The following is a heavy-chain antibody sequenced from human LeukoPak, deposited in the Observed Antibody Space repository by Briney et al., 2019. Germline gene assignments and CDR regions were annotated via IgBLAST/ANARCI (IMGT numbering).Heavy chain of an antibody. J-gene: IGHJ5*02. D-gene: IGHD2-15*01. CDR3: VLGDPVVVVAATHRFDP. CDR1: GFTFDDYA. V-gene: IGHV3-9*01. CDR2: IMLNSGSI. Sequence: GGSLRPSCAASGFTFDDYAMHWVRQAPGKGLEWVSGIMLNSGSIGYADSVKGRFTISRDNAKNCLYLQMNSLRTEDTALYYCVLGDPVVVVAATHRFDPWGQGTLVTVSS.